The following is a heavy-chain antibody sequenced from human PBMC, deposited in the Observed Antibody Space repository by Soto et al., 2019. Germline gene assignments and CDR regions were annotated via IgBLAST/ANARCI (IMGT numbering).Heavy chain of an antibody. D-gene: IGHD3-22*01. CDR1: GFTFSNAW. Sequence: PVGSLRLSCAGSGFTFSNAWMSWVRQAPGKGLEWVGRIKSKTDGGTTDYAAPVKGRFTISRDDSKKTLYLQLNSLKTEDTAVYYCTTRLPYYYDSSGELDYWGQGTLVTVSS. CDR3: TTRLPYYYDSSGELDY. V-gene: IGHV3-15*01. J-gene: IGHJ4*02. CDR2: IKSKTDGGTT.